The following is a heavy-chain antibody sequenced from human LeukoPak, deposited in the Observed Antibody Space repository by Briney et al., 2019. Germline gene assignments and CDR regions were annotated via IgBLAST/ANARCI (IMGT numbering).Heavy chain of an antibody. V-gene: IGHV1-2*02. CDR2: INPNSGGT. D-gene: IGHD1-26*01. J-gene: IGHJ3*02. CDR1: GYTFTGYY. Sequence: GASVKVSCKASGYTFTGYYMHWVRQAPGQGLEWMGWINPNSGGTNYAQKFQGRVTMTRDTSISTACMELGRLRSDDTAVYYCARNKLVGATHTYDAFDIWGQGTMVTVSS. CDR3: ARNKLVGATHTYDAFDI.